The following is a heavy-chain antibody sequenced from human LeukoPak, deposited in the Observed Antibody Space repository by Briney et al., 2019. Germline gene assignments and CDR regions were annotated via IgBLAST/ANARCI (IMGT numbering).Heavy chain of an antibody. V-gene: IGHV3-30*02. J-gene: IGHJ6*02. Sequence: GGSLRLSCAASGFTFSSYGMHWVRQAPGKGLEWVAFIRYAGSNKYYADSVKGRFTISRDNSKNTLYLQMNSLRAEDTAVYYCAKDFHSSSWYVYYYYGMDVWGQGTTVTVSS. D-gene: IGHD6-13*01. CDR2: IRYAGSNK. CDR1: GFTFSSYG. CDR3: AKDFHSSSWYVYYYYGMDV.